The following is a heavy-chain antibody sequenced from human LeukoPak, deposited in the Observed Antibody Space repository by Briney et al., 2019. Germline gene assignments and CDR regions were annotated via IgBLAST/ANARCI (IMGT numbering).Heavy chain of an antibody. J-gene: IGHJ4*02. CDR2: IYSGGST. D-gene: IGHD3-22*01. Sequence: PGGSLRLSCAASGFTVSSNYMSWVRQAPGKGLEWVSVIYSGGSTYYADSVKGRFTISRDNSKNTLYLQMNSLRAEDTAVYYCARETSSGYYKPRQYYFDYWGQGTLVTVSS. CDR3: ARETSSGYYKPRQYYFDY. CDR1: GFTVSSNY. V-gene: IGHV3-66*02.